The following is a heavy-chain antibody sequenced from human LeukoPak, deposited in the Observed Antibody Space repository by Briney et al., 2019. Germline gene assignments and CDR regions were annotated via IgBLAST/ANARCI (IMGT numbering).Heavy chain of an antibody. CDR3: TKDLGKDFWSGYLNDF. Sequence: GGSLRLSCAASGFTFSSYAMSWVRQAPGKGLEWVSGISWSGGSIAYAASVKGRFTISRDNAKNSLYLQMNSLRVEDTAFYYCTKDLGKDFWSGYLNDFWGQGTLVTVSS. CDR2: ISWSGGSI. J-gene: IGHJ4*02. D-gene: IGHD3-3*01. V-gene: IGHV3-9*01. CDR1: GFTFSSYA.